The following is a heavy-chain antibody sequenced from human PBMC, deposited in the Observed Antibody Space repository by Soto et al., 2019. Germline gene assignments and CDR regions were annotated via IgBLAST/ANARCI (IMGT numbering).Heavy chain of an antibody. D-gene: IGHD2-21*01. CDR2: IRNKINTYAT. Sequence: EVQLVESGGGLVQPGGSLKLSCAASGFTFTDSAIHWFRQASGKGPEWVGRIRNKINTYATAYAASVKGRFTISRDDATTTTYLQMSSLTTEDTAVYYCSRRRDWTATDPLDYWGQGTLVTVAS. CDR1: GFTFTDSA. V-gene: IGHV3-73*02. J-gene: IGHJ4*02. CDR3: SRRRDWTATDPLDY.